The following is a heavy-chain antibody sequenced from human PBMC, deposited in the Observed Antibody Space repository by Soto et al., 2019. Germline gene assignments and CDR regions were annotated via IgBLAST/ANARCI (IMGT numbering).Heavy chain of an antibody. CDR3: TTGTAAPAH. Sequence: EVQLLESGGGLVQPGGSLRLSCAASAFTFSNFDMSWVRQAPGKGLEWVSGISTSGGTTYYADSVKGRFTSSRDNSKNTLYLQMTSLRAEDTAVYYCTTGTAAPAHWGQGTLVTVSS. J-gene: IGHJ1*01. CDR1: AFTFSNFD. V-gene: IGHV3-23*01. D-gene: IGHD6-13*01. CDR2: ISTSGGTT.